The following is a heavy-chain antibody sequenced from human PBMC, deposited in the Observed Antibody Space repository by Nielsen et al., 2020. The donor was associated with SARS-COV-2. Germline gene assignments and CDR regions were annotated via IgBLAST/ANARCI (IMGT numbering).Heavy chain of an antibody. CDR3: AGRPVAAAGTSDY. J-gene: IGHJ4*02. Sequence: GESLKISCAASGFTFSSYATSWVRQAPGKGLEWVSAISGSGGSTYYADSVKGRFTISRDNSKNTLYLQMNSLRAEDTAVYYCAGRPVAAAGTSDYWGQGTLVTVSS. CDR2: ISGSGGST. D-gene: IGHD6-13*01. V-gene: IGHV3-23*01. CDR1: GFTFSSYA.